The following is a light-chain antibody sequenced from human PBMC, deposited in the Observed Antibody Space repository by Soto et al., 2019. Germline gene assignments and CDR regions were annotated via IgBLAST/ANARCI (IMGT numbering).Light chain of an antibody. J-gene: IGKJ1*01. CDR1: QSISTW. CDR2: KAS. CDR3: QQYDTYFRT. V-gene: IGKV1-5*03. Sequence: DIQMTQSPSPLSASVGDRVIITCRASQSISTWLAWYQQKPGTVPKLLIYKASSLESGVPSRFGGTGSGTEFTLAISSLQPDDFGTYYCQQYDTYFRTFGQGTKVEIK.